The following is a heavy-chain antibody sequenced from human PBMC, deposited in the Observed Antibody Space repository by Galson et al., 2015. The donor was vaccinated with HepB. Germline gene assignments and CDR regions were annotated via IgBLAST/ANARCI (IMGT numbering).Heavy chain of an antibody. D-gene: IGHD5-12*01. CDR1: GGTFSSYT. CDR2: IIPILGIA. CDR3: ARDPRFPYSGYDPAVGY. V-gene: IGHV1-69*04. J-gene: IGHJ4*02. Sequence: SVKVSCKASGGTFSSYTISWVRQAPGQGLEWMGRIIPILGIANYAQKFQGRVTITADKSTSTAYMELSSLRSEDTAVYYCARDPRFPYSGYDPAVGYWGQGTLVTVSS.